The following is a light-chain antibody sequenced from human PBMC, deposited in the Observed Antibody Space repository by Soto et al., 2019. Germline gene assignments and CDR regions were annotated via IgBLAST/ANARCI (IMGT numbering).Light chain of an antibody. V-gene: IGKV1-5*01. J-gene: IGKJ5*01. CDR2: DAS. CDR3: EQYKTLPHT. CDR1: HSISRW. Sequence: SPYTESKYIGERVTITGRASHSISRWLAWYQKKPGKAPKLLIYDASSLASGAPSRFSGSGSGTEFTLTISSLQPDDFATYCCEQYKTLPHTFGQGTRLDIK.